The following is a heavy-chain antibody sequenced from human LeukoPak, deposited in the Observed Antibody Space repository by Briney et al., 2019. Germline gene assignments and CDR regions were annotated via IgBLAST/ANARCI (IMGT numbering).Heavy chain of an antibody. CDR2: ISAYNGNT. CDR1: GYTFTSYG. D-gene: IGHD3-10*01. J-gene: IGHJ4*02. CDR3: ARLDYYGSGSYYNVGNDY. V-gene: IGHV1-18*01. Sequence: ASVKVSCKASGYTFTSYGISWVRQAPGQGLEWMGWISAYNGNTNYAQKLQGRVTMTTDTSTSTAYMELRSLRPDDTAVYYCARLDYYGSGSYYNVGNDYWGQGTLVTVSS.